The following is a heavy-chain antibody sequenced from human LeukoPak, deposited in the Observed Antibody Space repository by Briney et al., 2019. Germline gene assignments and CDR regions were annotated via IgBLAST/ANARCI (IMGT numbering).Heavy chain of an antibody. CDR2: ISSSSSYI. V-gene: IGHV3-21*01. Sequence: GGSLRLSCAASGFTFSSYIMNWVRQAPGKGLEWVSSISSSSSYIYYADSVKGRFTVSRDNAKNSLYLQMNSLRAEDTAVYYCARDGSGFGELLDWGQGTLVTVSS. CDR1: GFTFSSYI. J-gene: IGHJ4*02. D-gene: IGHD3-10*01. CDR3: ARDGSGFGELLD.